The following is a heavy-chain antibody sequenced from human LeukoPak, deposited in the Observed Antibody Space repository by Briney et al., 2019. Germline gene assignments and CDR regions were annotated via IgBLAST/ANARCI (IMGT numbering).Heavy chain of an antibody. D-gene: IGHD6-13*01. CDR2: INCGNGKT. CDR1: GYSFNNYA. Sequence: GASVKVSCKASGYSFNNYAMQWVRQAPGQRLEWMGWINCGNGKTKYSEKFQGRVTITRDQPATTAYLDLGSLGSEDTAVYYCARSIWYNRQYYFDSWGQGTLVTVSS. J-gene: IGHJ4*02. V-gene: IGHV1-3*01. CDR3: ARSIWYNRQYYFDS.